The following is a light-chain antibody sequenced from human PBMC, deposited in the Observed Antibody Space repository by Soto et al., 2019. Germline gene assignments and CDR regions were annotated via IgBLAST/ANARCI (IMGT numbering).Light chain of an antibody. V-gene: IGKV1-8*01. CDR2: AAA. CDR1: HGISSY. Sequence: AIRMTQSPSSFSASTGDRVTITCRASHGISSYLAWYQQKPGKAPKLLIYAAATLQRGDPSRFSASGSGTDFTLTISRLQSEDFATYYCQQYLSYPYTFGQGTKLEI. J-gene: IGKJ2*01. CDR3: QQYLSYPYT.